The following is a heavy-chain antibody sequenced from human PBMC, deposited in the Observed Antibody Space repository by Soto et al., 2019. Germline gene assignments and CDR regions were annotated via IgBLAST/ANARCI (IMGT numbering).Heavy chain of an antibody. CDR1: VCTFRSYG. J-gene: IGHJ1*01. D-gene: IGHD1-7*01. Sequence: GGSLRLSCASSVCTFRSYGMMWVRHAPGKGLEWVSAISQSAGGNTYYADSVKGRFTISRDDSKNTLYLQMDSLRPEDTAQYYCEGWNYGYWGQGTLGTVSS. V-gene: IGHV3-23*01. CDR3: EGWNYGY. CDR2: ISQSAGGNT.